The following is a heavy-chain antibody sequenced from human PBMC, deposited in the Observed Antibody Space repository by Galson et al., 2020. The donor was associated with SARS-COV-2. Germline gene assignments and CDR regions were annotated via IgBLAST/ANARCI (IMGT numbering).Heavy chain of an antibody. D-gene: IGHD3-22*01. CDR1: GFTFSSYS. V-gene: IGHV3-21*01. Sequence: GGSLRLSCAASGFTFSSYSMNWVRQAPGKGLEWVSSISSSSYIYYADSVKGRFTISRDNAKNSLYLQMNSLRAEDTAVYYCAREEPITMIVVEKTEDYWGQGTLVTVSS. CDR3: AREEPITMIVVEKTEDY. CDR2: ISSSSYI. J-gene: IGHJ4*02.